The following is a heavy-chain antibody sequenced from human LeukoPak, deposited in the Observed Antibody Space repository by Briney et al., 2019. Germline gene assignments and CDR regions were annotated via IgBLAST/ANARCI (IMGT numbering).Heavy chain of an antibody. Sequence: GASVKVSCKASGYTFTGCYMHWVRQAPGQGLEWMGWINPNSGGTNYAQKFQGRVTMTRDTSISTAYMELSRLRSDDTAVYYCARAADYDFWSGYYGTDAFDIWGQGTMVTVSS. CDR2: INPNSGGT. J-gene: IGHJ3*02. V-gene: IGHV1-2*02. CDR1: GYTFTGCY. D-gene: IGHD3-3*01. CDR3: ARAADYDFWSGYYGTDAFDI.